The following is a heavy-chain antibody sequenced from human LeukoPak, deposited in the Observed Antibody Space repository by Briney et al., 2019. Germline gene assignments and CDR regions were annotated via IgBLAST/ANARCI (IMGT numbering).Heavy chain of an antibody. CDR1: GGSISSYY. V-gene: IGHV4-59*08. CDR3: ATTAISAAGTGGPFDC. Sequence: PSETLSLTCTVSGGSISSYYWSWIRQPPGKGLEWIGYIYYSGSTNYNPSLKSRVTISVDTSQNQFSLKLSSVTAADTAVYYCATTAISAAGTGGPFDCWGQGALVTVSS. CDR2: IYYSGST. J-gene: IGHJ4*02. D-gene: IGHD6-13*01.